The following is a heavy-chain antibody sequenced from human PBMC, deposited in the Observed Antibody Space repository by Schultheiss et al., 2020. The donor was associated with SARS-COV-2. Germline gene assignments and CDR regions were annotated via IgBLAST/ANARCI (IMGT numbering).Heavy chain of an antibody. J-gene: IGHJ4*02. D-gene: IGHD2-15*01. CDR3: ARDGVRYCSGGSCYSDY. CDR2: IKQDGSVK. V-gene: IGHV3-7*03. Sequence: GGSLRLSCGVSGFIFSSRAFHWVRQAPGKGLQWVANIKQDGSVKHYVASVRGRFIASRDNAKNSLYLQMNSLRAEDTAVYYCARDGVRYCSGGSCYSDYWGQGTLVTVSS. CDR1: GFIFSSRA.